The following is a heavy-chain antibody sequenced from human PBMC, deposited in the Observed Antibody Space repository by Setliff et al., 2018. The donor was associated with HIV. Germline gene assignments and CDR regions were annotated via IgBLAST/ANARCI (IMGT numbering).Heavy chain of an antibody. D-gene: IGHD3-10*01. V-gene: IGHV4-38-2*02. CDR3: ARGRFHRLHRPYSGSGSLGIQYFDY. Sequence: KTSETLSLTCTVSGYSISSGYYWGWIRQPPGKGLEWIGSIYHSGSTYYNPSLKSRVTISVDTSKNQFSLKLNSVTATDTALYYCARGRFHRLHRPYSGSGSLGIQYFDYWGQGTLVTVSS. CDR2: IYHSGST. CDR1: GYSISSGYY. J-gene: IGHJ4*02.